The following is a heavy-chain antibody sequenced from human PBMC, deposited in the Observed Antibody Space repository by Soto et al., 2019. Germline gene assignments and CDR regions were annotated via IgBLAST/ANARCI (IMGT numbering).Heavy chain of an antibody. CDR1: GDSVSSNSAA. D-gene: IGHD6-13*01. CDR3: ARAPMRLRDPYSSPGWYFDL. CDR2: TYYRSKWYN. V-gene: IGHV6-1*01. Sequence: QVQLQQSGPGLVKPSQTLSLTCAISGDSVSSNSAAWNWIRQSPSRGLEWLGRTYYRSKWYNDYAVSVKSRITINPDTSKNQFSLQLNSVTPEDTAVYYCARAPMRLRDPYSSPGWYFDLWGRGTLVTVSS. J-gene: IGHJ2*01.